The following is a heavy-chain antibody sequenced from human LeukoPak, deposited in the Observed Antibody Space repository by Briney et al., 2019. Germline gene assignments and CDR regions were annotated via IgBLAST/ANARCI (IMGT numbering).Heavy chain of an antibody. J-gene: IGHJ6*03. V-gene: IGHV4-39*01. CDR2: IYYSGST. D-gene: IGHD2-2*01. CDR1: GGSISSSSYY. CDR3: AGSYCSSTSCYYVRYYYYMDV. Sequence: PSETLSLTCTVSGGSISSSSYYWGWIRQPPGKGLEWIGSIYYSGSTYYNPSLKSRVTISVDTSKNQFSLKLSSVTAADTAVYYCAGSYCSSTSCYYVRYYYYMDVWGKGTTVTVSS.